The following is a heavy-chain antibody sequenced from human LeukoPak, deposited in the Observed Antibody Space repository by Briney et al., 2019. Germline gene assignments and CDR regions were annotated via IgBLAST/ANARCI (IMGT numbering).Heavy chain of an antibody. CDR2: ISSSGSTI. Sequence: GGSLRLSCAASGFTFSDYYMSWIRQAPGKGLEWVSYISSSGSTIYYADSVKGRFTISRDNAKNSLYLQMNSLRAEDTAVYYCAGDPGDVGLNYYYGMDVWGQGTTVTVSS. CDR1: GFTFSDYY. V-gene: IGHV3-11*01. CDR3: AGDPGDVGLNYYYGMDV. J-gene: IGHJ6*02.